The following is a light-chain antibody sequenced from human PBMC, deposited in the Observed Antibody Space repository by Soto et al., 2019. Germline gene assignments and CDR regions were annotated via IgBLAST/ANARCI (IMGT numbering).Light chain of an antibody. CDR1: SSDIGAYDY. Sequence: QYALTQPPFLCGSPGQSITISCTGTSSDIGAYDYVSWFQQHPGKAPKLMISEVNNRPSGVSNRFSGSKSGNTAYLTISGLQVEDEAEYFCSSFTTTSTHVFGTGTKVTVL. V-gene: IGLV2-14*01. CDR3: SSFTTTSTHV. J-gene: IGLJ1*01. CDR2: EVN.